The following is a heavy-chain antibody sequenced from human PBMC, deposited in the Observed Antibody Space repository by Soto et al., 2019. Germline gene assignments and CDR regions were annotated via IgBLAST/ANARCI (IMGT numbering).Heavy chain of an antibody. CDR1: GCRFTRYG. D-gene: IGHD5-18*01. J-gene: IGHJ6*02. Sequence: AAVKVPRKASGCRFTRYGIPWVRQVPRQEPAGMGWSNPYNGKTNYAQNVQGRVVMTTKLSTKTVLPELRRLKPRDTGMYYCGRCRTDSYAMDVWGQGTTVTVSS. CDR3: GRCRTDSYAMDV. CDR2: SNPYNGKT. V-gene: IGHV1-18*01.